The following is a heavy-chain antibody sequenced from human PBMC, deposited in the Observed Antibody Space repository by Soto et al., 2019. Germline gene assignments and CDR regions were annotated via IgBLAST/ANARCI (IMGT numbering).Heavy chain of an antibody. CDR2: IIPIFGTA. D-gene: IGHD3-10*01. J-gene: IGHJ6*02. CDR3: ARGYYGSGSYYATYYYYYGMDV. CDR1: GGTFSSYA. V-gene: IGHV1-69*13. Sequence: SVKVSCKASGGTFSSYAISWVRQAPGQGLEWMGGIIPIFGTANYAQKFQGRVTITADESTSTAYMELSSLRSEDTAVYYCARGYYGSGSYYATYYYYYGMDVWGQGTTVTVSS.